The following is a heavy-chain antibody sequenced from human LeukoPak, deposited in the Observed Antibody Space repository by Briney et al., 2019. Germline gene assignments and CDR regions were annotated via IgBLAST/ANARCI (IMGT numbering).Heavy chain of an antibody. CDR1: GGSISSYY. Sequence: KPSETLSLTCTISGGSISSYYWSWIRQPPGKGLEWIGYISYSGSTNYNPSLKSRVTISVDTSKNQFSLKLSSVTAADTAVYYCARDRYNYMDVWGKGTTVTISS. CDR2: ISYSGST. CDR3: ARDRYNYMDV. V-gene: IGHV4-59*12. D-gene: IGHD3-16*02. J-gene: IGHJ6*03.